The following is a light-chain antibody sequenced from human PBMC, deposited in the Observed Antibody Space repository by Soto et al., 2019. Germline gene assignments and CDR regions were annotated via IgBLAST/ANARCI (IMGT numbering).Light chain of an antibody. J-gene: IGKJ1*01. CDR3: QPYFSFPWT. V-gene: IGKV4-1*01. Sequence: DIVMTQSPDSLAVSLGERATINCKSSQRVLYSSNNKNYLAWYQQRPGQPPNLLIYWASTRESGVPDLFSGSGSGTDFTLTISSLQDEDVAIYYCQPYFSFPWTFGQGTKVEIK. CDR2: WAS. CDR1: QRVLYSSNNKNY.